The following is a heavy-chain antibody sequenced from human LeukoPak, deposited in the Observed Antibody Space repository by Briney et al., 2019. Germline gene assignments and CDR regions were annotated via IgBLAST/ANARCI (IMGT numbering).Heavy chain of an antibody. J-gene: IGHJ4*02. D-gene: IGHD2-21*02. CDR3: ARLVVTADPRVDY. Sequence: SQTLSLTCTVSGGSISSGDYYWSWIRQPPGKGLEWIAYMYYSGSTYYNPSLKSRVTMSADTSKNQLSLKLSSVTAADTAVYYCARLVVTADPRVDYWGQGTLVTVSS. CDR2: MYYSGST. V-gene: IGHV4-30-4*01. CDR1: GGSISSGDYY.